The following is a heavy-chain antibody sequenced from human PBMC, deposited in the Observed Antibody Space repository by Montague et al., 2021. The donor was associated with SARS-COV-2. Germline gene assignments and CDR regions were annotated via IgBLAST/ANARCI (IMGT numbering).Heavy chain of an antibody. CDR1: GGSFSTYS. V-gene: IGHV4-34*01. J-gene: IGHJ6*03. D-gene: IGHD3-10*01. Sequence: SETLSLTCAVHGGSFSTYSWNWIRQPPGKGLGWIGEIHHGGSTNYNPSLKSRVTISADTSKNQFSLKLTSVAAADTAVYYCARLVDGVVPSPILGVGPYYSYYYMDVWGKGTPVTVSS. CDR3: ARLVDGVVPSPILGVGPYYSYYYMDV. CDR2: IHHGGST.